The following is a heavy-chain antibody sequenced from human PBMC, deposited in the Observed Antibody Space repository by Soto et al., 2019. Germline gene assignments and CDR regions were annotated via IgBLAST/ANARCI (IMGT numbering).Heavy chain of an antibody. J-gene: IGHJ4*02. CDR1: GCTFISHT. V-gene: IGHV3-23*01. Sequence: GGSLRLSCAASGCTFISHTMNWVRQAPGKGLEWVSVVSAGGTTTYYADSVKGRFAVSRDDSRNMVYLQMNSLKTEDTGIYYCTTDSYTSIKVVRFDYWGQGTVVTVSS. CDR2: VSAGGTTT. CDR3: TTDSYTSIKVVRFDY. D-gene: IGHD2-2*01.